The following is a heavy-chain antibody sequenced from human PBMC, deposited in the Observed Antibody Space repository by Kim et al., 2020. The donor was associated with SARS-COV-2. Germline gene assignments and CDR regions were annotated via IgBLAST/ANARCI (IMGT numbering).Heavy chain of an antibody. CDR3: ARGAVLRYFDWLFPFDY. Sequence: SVKVSCKASGGTFSSYAISWVRQAPGQGLEWMGGIIPIFGTANYAQKFQGRVTITADESTSTAYMELSSLRSEDTAVYYCARGAVLRYFDWLFPFDYWGQGTLVTVSS. J-gene: IGHJ4*02. CDR2: IIPIFGTA. D-gene: IGHD3-9*01. V-gene: IGHV1-69*13. CDR1: GGTFSSYA.